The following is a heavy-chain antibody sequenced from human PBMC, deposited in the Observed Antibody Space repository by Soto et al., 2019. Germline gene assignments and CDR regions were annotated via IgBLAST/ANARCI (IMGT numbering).Heavy chain of an antibody. Sequence: SLRLSCAASGFTFSSYSMNWVRQAPGKGLEWVSYISSSSSTIYYADSVKGRFTISRDNARNSLYLQMNSLRDEDTAVYYCARDYTHSSSYYYYGMDVWGQGTTVTVSS. J-gene: IGHJ6*02. CDR1: GFTFSSYS. V-gene: IGHV3-48*02. D-gene: IGHD6-13*01. CDR3: ARDYTHSSSYYYYGMDV. CDR2: ISSSSSTI.